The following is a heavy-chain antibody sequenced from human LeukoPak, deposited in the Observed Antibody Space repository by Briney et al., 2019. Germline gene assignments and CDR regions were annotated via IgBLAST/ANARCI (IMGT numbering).Heavy chain of an antibody. CDR1: GFTFSSYW. V-gene: IGHV3-7*03. Sequence: PGGSLRLSCAASGFTFSSYWMSWVRQAPGKGLEWVANIKHDGSEKYYVDSVKGRFTISRDNSRNTLYLQMSSLRAEDTATYYCAKDSVVRNTGSYYFASWGQGTLVTVSS. CDR3: AKDSVVRNTGSYYFAS. J-gene: IGHJ4*02. D-gene: IGHD1-26*01. CDR2: IKHDGSEK.